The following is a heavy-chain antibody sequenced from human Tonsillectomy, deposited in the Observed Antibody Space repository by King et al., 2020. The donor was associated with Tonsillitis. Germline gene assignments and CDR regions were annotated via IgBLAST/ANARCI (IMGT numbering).Heavy chain of an antibody. J-gene: IGHJ4*02. D-gene: IGHD1-26*01. CDR1: GGAISSSDHY. V-gene: IGHV4-39*01. Sequence: QLQESGPGVVKPSETLSLTCTVSGGAISSSDHYWACIRQPPGKGLEWIGYMSYTGTIFYYPSLKIRITISGGTSVNRFSLKLSSVTAADTAVYFCAGYVSGTFDYWGRGALVTVSS. CDR3: AGYVSGTFDY. CDR2: MSYTGTI.